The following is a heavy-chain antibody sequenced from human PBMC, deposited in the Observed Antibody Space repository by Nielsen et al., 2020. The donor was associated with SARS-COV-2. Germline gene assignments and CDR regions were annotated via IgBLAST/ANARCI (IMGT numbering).Heavy chain of an antibody. Sequence: SVKVSCKASGYTFTGYYIHWVRQAPGQGLEWMGWINPNSGGTNYAQKFQGRVTLTRDTSINTAYMELGGLRSDDTAVYYCARDPTMTMTWYFDFWGRGTLVTVSS. V-gene: IGHV1-2*02. CDR1: GYTFTGYY. CDR3: ARDPTMTMTWYFDF. CDR2: INPNSGGT. D-gene: IGHD4/OR15-4a*01. J-gene: IGHJ2*01.